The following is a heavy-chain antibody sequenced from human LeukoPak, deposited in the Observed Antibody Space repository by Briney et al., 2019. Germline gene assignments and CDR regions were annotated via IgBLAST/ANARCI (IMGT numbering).Heavy chain of an antibody. Sequence: SETLSLTCAVYGGSFSGYYWSWIRQPPGKGLEWIGEINHSGITNYNPSLMSRVTISVRTSKNQFSLKLTSVTAADTAVYFCARNGSLRRVYGDYYYYYYMDVWGKGTTVTVSS. J-gene: IGHJ6*03. CDR2: INHSGIT. V-gene: IGHV4-34*01. D-gene: IGHD4-17*01. CDR1: GGSFSGYY. CDR3: ARNGSLRRVYGDYYYYYYMDV.